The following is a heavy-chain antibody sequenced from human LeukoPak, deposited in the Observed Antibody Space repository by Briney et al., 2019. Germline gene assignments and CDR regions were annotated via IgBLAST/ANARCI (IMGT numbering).Heavy chain of an antibody. CDR2: IYYSGST. V-gene: IGHV4-39*01. Sequence: PSETLSLTCTVSGGSISSSSYYSGWIRQPPGKGLEWIGSIYYSGSTYYNPSLKSRVTISVDTSKNQFSLKLSSVTAPDTAVYYCARRGVGNNAFDIWGQGTMVTVSS. D-gene: IGHD1-26*01. CDR3: ARRGVGNNAFDI. J-gene: IGHJ3*02. CDR1: GGSISSSSYY.